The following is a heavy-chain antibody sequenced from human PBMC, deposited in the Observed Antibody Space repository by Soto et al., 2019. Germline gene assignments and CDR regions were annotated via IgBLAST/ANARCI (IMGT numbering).Heavy chain of an antibody. CDR3: ARDGWIAVPGSFSV. V-gene: IGHV3-7*05. J-gene: IGHJ4*02. Sequence: PGGSLRLSCAASGLTFSSYGMSWVRQAPGKGLEWVANIKQDGSEKYYVDSVKGRFSISRDNAKNSLYLQMNSLRAEDTAVYYCARDGWIAVPGSFSVWGQGTLVTVSS. D-gene: IGHD6-19*01. CDR2: IKQDGSEK. CDR1: GLTFSSYG.